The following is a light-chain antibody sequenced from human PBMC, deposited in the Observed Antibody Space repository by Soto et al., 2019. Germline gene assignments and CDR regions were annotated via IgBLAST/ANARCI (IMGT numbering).Light chain of an antibody. V-gene: IGLV1-40*01. J-gene: IGLJ2*01. CDR1: SSNIGAGYD. Sequence: QSVLTQPPSVSGAPGQRGTISCTGSSSNIGAGYDVHWYQQLPGIAPKLLIYRNNNRPSGVPDRFSGSKSGNSASLAITGLQAEDEADYYCQSYDSSLSGYVVFGGRTKVTVL. CDR2: RNN. CDR3: QSYDSSLSGYVV.